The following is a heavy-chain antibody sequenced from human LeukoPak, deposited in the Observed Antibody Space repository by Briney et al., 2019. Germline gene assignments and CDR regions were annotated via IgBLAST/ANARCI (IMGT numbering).Heavy chain of an antibody. J-gene: IGHJ4*02. CDR1: GFTFSSYW. CDR2: INTDGSDT. V-gene: IGHV3-74*01. D-gene: IGHD2-2*01. CDR3: ATSRSFDY. Sequence: GGSLRLSRAASGFTFSSYWMHWVRQAPGKGLVWVSRINTDGSDTSYADSVKGRFTISRDNAKNTLYLQMNSLRVEDTAVYYCATSRSFDYWGQGTLVTVSS.